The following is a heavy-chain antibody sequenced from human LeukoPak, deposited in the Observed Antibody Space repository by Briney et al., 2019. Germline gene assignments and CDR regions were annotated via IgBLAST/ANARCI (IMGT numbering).Heavy chain of an antibody. CDR3: AKDANWNDVGGVSDY. D-gene: IGHD1-20*01. J-gene: IGHJ4*02. CDR1: GFTFSSYA. CDR2: ISGSGGST. Sequence: GGSLRLSCAASGFTFSSYAMSWVRQAPGKGLEWVSAISGSGGSTYYADSVKGRFTISRDNSKDTLYLQMNSLRAEDTAVYYCAKDANWNDVGGVSDYWGQGTLVTVSS. V-gene: IGHV3-23*01.